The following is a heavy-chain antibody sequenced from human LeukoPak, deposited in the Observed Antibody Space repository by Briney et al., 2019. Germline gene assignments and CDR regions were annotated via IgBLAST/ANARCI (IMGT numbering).Heavy chain of an antibody. J-gene: IGHJ5*02. CDR1: GGSISSYY. Sequence: SETLSLTCTVSGGSISSYYWSWIRQPAGKGLEWIGRIYTSGSTNYNPSLKSRVTMSVDTSKNQFSLKLSSVTAADTAVYYCARGHYYDSSGYYRGYNWFDPWGQGTLVTVSS. CDR2: IYTSGST. CDR3: ARGHYYDSSGYYRGYNWFDP. V-gene: IGHV4-4*07. D-gene: IGHD3-22*01.